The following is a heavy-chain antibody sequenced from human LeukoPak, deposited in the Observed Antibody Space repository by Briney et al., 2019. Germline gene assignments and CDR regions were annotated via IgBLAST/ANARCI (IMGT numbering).Heavy chain of an antibody. J-gene: IGHJ4*02. CDR1: GYTFTSYG. V-gene: IGHV1-18*01. Sequence: GASVKVSCRTSGYTFTSYGISWVRQAPGQGLEWMGWISGRNGYTNYAQKLQDRVTMTTDTSTSTAYMELRSLRSDDTAVYYCARDMLNSGSYRADYWGQGTLVTVSS. CDR3: ARDMLNSGSYRADY. CDR2: ISGRNGYT. D-gene: IGHD3-10*01.